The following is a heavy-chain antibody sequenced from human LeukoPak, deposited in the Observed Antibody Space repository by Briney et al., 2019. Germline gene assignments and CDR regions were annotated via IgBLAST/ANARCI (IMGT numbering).Heavy chain of an antibody. CDR3: ARRGGYSSIHFDH. Sequence: GGSLRLSCAASGFTVNSNEMSWVRQAPGKGLDCGGNTYYADSVKGRFTISRDNAKNSLYLQMNSLRAEDTAVYYCARRGGYSSIHFDHWGQGTLVTVSS. J-gene: IGHJ4*02. CDR1: GFTVNSNE. CDR2: GNT. D-gene: IGHD6-13*01. V-gene: IGHV3-66*04.